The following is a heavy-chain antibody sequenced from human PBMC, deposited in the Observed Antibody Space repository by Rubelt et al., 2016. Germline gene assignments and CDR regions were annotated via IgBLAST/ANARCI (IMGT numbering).Heavy chain of an antibody. CDR2: ISSSRSTI. Sequence: EVQLVESGGGLVQPGGSLRLSCAASGFTFSSYSMNWVRQAPGKGLEWVSYISSSRSTIYYADSVKGRFTISRDSGKNSLYLQMNMLRGEDTAVYYCASELPVVGGYYFAYWCQGTLVTVSS. CDR1: GFTFSSYS. CDR3: ASELPVVGGYYFAY. J-gene: IGHJ4*02. D-gene: IGHD4-23*01. V-gene: IGHV3-48*01.